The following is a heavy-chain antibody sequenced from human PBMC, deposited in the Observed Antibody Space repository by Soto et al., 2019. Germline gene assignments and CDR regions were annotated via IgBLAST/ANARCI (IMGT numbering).Heavy chain of an antibody. Sequence: GGPLRLSCAASGFSFSSYEMHWVRQATGKXLXWVSAIGHDGDTYYTGSVKGRFTISTQNAKNSLYLQMNSLRAGETALYYCARDGRYCSSNSCYGYYGMDAWGQGTTVTVSS. CDR1: GFSFSSYE. CDR3: ARDGRYCSSNSCYGYYGMDA. J-gene: IGHJ6*02. D-gene: IGHD2-2*01. V-gene: IGHV3-13*04. CDR2: IGHDGDT.